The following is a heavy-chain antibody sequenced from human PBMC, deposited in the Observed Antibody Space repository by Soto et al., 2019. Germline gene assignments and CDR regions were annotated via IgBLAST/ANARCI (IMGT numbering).Heavy chain of an antibody. J-gene: IGHJ3*02. Sequence: QVQLVQSGAEVKKPGASVKVSCKASGYTFTSYDINWVRQATGQGLEWMGWMNPNSGNTGYAQKFQGRVTMTRNTSRSTAYMELSSLRSEDTAVYYCARGREDYCSSTSCYEDAFDIWGQGTMVTVSS. CDR1: GYTFTSYD. CDR3: ARGREDYCSSTSCYEDAFDI. D-gene: IGHD2-2*01. CDR2: MNPNSGNT. V-gene: IGHV1-8*01.